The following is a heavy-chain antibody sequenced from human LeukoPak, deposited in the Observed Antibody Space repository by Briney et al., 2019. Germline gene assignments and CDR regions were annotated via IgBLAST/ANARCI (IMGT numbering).Heavy chain of an antibody. CDR2: IYYSGST. CDR1: GGSISSYY. CDR3: ARHVRDYDILTGYYTSWFDP. Sequence: PSETLCLTCTASGGSISSYYWSWIRQPPGKGLEWIGYIYYSGSTNYNPSLKSRGTISVDTSKNQFSLKLSSVTAADTAVYYCARHVRDYDILTGYYTSWFDPWGQGTLVTVSS. V-gene: IGHV4-59*08. D-gene: IGHD3-9*01. J-gene: IGHJ5*02.